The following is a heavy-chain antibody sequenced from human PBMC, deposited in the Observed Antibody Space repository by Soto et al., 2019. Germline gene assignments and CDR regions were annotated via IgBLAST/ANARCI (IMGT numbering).Heavy chain of an antibody. CDR1: GFTLSAYW. J-gene: IGHJ3*02. D-gene: IGHD6-13*01. V-gene: IGHV3-7*05. Sequence: EVQLEESGGDLVQPGGSLRLSCAASGFTLSAYWMTCVRQAPGKGLEWVANINRDGSEKSYLDSVRGRSTISRDNVGKSLYLQMDSLRADDTALYYCGRDASPGSSSLYLDAFDIWGQGTMVTVSS. CDR2: INRDGSEK. CDR3: GRDASPGSSSLYLDAFDI.